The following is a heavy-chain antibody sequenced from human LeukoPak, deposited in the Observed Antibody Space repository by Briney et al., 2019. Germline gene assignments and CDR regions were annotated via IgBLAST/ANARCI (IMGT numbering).Heavy chain of an antibody. CDR2: ISYDGSNK. D-gene: IGHD2/OR15-2a*01. CDR1: GFTFSSYA. V-gene: IGHV3-30*04. J-gene: IGHJ4*01. CDR3: ATDRGPNTFDY. Sequence: PGGSLRLSCAASGFTFSSYAVHWVRQAPGKGLEWVAVISYDGSNKYYADSVKGRFTISRDNSKNTLYLQMNSLRADDTAVYYCATDRGPNTFDYWGHGTLVTVSS.